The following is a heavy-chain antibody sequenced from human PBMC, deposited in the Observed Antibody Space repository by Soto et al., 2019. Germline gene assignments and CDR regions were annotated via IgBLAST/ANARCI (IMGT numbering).Heavy chain of an antibody. CDR1: GYTFTSYG. CDR3: ASEAVVPAAVEMDV. Sequence: GAPVKVSCKASGYTFTSYGISWVRQAPGQGLEWMGWISAYNGNTNYAQKLQGRVTMTTDTSTSAAYMELRSLRSDDTAVYYCASEAVVPAAVEMDVRGQGTTVTVPS. J-gene: IGHJ6*02. CDR2: ISAYNGNT. D-gene: IGHD2-2*01. V-gene: IGHV1-18*01.